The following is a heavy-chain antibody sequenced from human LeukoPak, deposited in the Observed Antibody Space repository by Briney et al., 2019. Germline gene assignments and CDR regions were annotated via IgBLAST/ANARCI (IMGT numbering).Heavy chain of an antibody. CDR1: GYTFTSYD. V-gene: IGHV1-46*01. Sequence: GASVKVSCKASGYTFTSYDINRVRQATGQGLEWMGIINPSGGSTSYAQKFQGRVTMTRDTSTSTVYMELSSLRSEDTAVYYCASSRKGYSNYVGGDYYYMDVWGKGTTVTVSS. CDR3: ASSRKGYSNYVGGDYYYMDV. J-gene: IGHJ6*03. D-gene: IGHD4-11*01. CDR2: INPSGGST.